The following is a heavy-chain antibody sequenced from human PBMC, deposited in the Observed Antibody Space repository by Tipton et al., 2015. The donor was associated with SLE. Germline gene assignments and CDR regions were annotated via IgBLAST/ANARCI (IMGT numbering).Heavy chain of an antibody. CDR3: ARDGAAAGIDAFDI. Sequence: SLRLSCAASGFTFSSYAMHWVRQAPGKGLEWVAVISYDGSNKYYADSVKGRFTISRDNSKNTLYLQMNSLRAEDTAVYYCARDGAAAGIDAFDIWGQGTMVTVSS. D-gene: IGHD6-13*01. CDR2: ISYDGSNK. CDR1: GFTFSSYA. V-gene: IGHV3-30*04. J-gene: IGHJ3*02.